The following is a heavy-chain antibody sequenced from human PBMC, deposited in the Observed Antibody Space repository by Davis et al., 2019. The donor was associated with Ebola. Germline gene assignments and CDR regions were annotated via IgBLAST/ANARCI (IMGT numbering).Heavy chain of an antibody. CDR2: ISWDSGTV. CDR1: GFTFDDHA. D-gene: IGHD3-22*01. CDR3: ATEISSSWYWAHDN. V-gene: IGHV3-9*01. Sequence: GGSLTLSCIASGFTFDDHAMNWVRQRPGRGLEWVAGISWDSGTVLYAESVDGRFTISRDNAKNSVDLEMNSLRVDDTAMYYCATEISSSWYWAHDNWGQGTLVTVSS. J-gene: IGHJ4*02.